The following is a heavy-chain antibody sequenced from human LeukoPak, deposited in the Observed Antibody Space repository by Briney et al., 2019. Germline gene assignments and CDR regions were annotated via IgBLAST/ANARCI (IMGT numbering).Heavy chain of an antibody. CDR2: ISAYNGNT. J-gene: IGHJ4*02. CDR3: ARVGAAAGTDY. Sequence: ASVPVSCKASGYIFTSFSITWVRQAPGQGLEWMGWISAYNGNTNYAQKLQGRVTMTTDTSTSTAYMELRSLRSDDTAVYYCARVGAAAGTDYWGQGTLVTLFS. V-gene: IGHV1-18*01. CDR1: GYIFTSFS. D-gene: IGHD6-13*01.